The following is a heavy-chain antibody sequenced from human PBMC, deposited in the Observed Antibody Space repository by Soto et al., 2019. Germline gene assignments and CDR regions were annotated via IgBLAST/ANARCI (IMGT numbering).Heavy chain of an antibody. D-gene: IGHD3-10*01. CDR3: SGSYYNEDYYYYYGMDV. CDR2: IYYSGST. J-gene: IGHJ6*01. Sequence: QVQLQESGPGLVKPSETLSLTCTVSGGSISSYYWSWIRQPPGKGLEWIGYIYYSGSTNYNPSLKSRVTISVDTSKNQFSLKPSSVTAADTAVYYCSGSYYNEDYYYYYGMDVW. CDR1: GGSISSYY. V-gene: IGHV4-59*01.